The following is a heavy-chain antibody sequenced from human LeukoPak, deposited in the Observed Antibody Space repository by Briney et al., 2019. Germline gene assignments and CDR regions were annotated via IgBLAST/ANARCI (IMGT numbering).Heavy chain of an antibody. Sequence: SETLSLTCTVSGGSISSSSYYWGWIRQPPGKGLEWIGSIYYSGSTYYNPSLKSRVTISVDTSKNQFSVKLSSVTAADTAVYYCARCHLGYYDADHWFDPWGQGTLVTVSS. V-gene: IGHV4-39*01. CDR3: ARCHLGYYDADHWFDP. CDR1: GGSISSSSYY. D-gene: IGHD3-22*01. CDR2: IYYSGST. J-gene: IGHJ5*02.